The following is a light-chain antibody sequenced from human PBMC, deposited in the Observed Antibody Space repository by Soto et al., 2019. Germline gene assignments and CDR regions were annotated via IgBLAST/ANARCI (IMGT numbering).Light chain of an antibody. CDR2: DNN. V-gene: IGLV1-51*01. CDR3: GTWDTSLSAVV. Sequence: QSVLTQPPSVSAAPGQKVTISCSGSSSIIGKNYVSWYQRLPGTAPKLLIYDNNERSSGIPDRFSGSKSGTSATLGIAGLQTGDEADYYCGTWDTSLSAVVFGGGTKLTVL. CDR1: SSIIGKNY. J-gene: IGLJ2*01.